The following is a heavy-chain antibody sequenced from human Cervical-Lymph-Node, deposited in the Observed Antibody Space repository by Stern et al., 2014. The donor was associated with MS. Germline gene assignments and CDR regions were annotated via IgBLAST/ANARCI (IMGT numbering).Heavy chain of an antibody. V-gene: IGHV4-30-4*01. J-gene: IGHJ5*02. CDR2: ISYIGST. D-gene: IGHD2-2*01. CDR1: GGSISSGDYY. Sequence: QLQESGPGLVKPSQTLSLTCTVSGGSISSGDYYWSWIRQPPGKGLEWIGYISYIGSTHYSLSLKSRVTISVDSSENQCSLNLSSVTAADTAVYYCASANCSSTSCPNWFDPWGQGTLVTVSS. CDR3: ASANCSSTSCPNWFDP.